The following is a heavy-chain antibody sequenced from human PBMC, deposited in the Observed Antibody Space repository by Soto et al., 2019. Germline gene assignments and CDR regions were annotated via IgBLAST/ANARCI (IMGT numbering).Heavy chain of an antibody. Sequence: PGGSLRLSCAASGFTFGSYAMSWVRQAPGKGLEWVSTIDKTGVSAYYADSVKGRFTISRDNSKQTLYLQMISLRAEDTAVYYCAKEGYTFGFLFDSWGQGTLVTVSS. V-gene: IGHV3-23*01. CDR3: AKEGYTFGFLFDS. J-gene: IGHJ4*02. CDR1: GFTFGSYA. D-gene: IGHD5-18*01. CDR2: IDKTGVSA.